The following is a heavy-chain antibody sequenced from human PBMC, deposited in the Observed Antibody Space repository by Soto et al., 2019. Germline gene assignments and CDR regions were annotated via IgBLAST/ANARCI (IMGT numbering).Heavy chain of an antibody. CDR2: IIPILGIA. CDR3: ARGPVDDYGGVGWFDP. CDR1: GGTFSSYT. D-gene: IGHD4-17*01. Sequence: QVQLVQSGAEVKKPGSSVKVSCKASGGTFSSYTISWVRQAPGQGLEWMGRIIPILGIANYAQKFQGRVTITADKSTSTAYMELSSLRSEDTAVYYCARGPVDDYGGVGWFDPWGQGTLVTVSS. V-gene: IGHV1-69*02. J-gene: IGHJ5*02.